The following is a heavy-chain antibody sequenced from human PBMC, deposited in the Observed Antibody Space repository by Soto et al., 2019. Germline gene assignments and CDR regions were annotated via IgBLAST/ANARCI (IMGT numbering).Heavy chain of an antibody. CDR3: ARIQRISMIVVSKPYFDY. CDR1: GFSLSNPRMG. CDR2: IFSNDEK. D-gene: IGHD3-22*01. Sequence: SGPTLVNPTETLTLTCTVSGFSLSNPRMGVSWIRQPPGQALEWLAHIFSNDEKSYSTSLKSRLTISRDTSESQVVLTMTDMDPVDTATYFCARIQRISMIVVSKPYFDYWGQGTLVTVSS. V-gene: IGHV2-26*01. J-gene: IGHJ4*02.